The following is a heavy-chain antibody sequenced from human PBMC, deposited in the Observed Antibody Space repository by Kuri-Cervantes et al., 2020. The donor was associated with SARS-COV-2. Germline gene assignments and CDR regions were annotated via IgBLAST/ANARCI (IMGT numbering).Heavy chain of an antibody. D-gene: IGHD5-24*01. V-gene: IGHV4-31*03. CDR1: GGSISSGGYY. CDR3: ARDRSSMDGDGYNGVISGFDY. CDR2: IYYSGST. Sequence: SETLSLTCTVSGGSISSGGYYWSWIRQHPGKGLEWIGYIYYSGSTYYNPSLKSRVTISVDTSKNQFSLKLSSVTAADTAVYYCARDRSSMDGDGYNGVISGFDYWGQGNLVTVSS. J-gene: IGHJ4*02.